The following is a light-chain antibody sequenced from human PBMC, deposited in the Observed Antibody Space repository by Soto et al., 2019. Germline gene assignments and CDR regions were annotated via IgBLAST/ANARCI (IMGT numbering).Light chain of an antibody. Sequence: EIVMTQSPATLSVSPGERATLSCRASQSVSSNLAWYQQKPGQAPRLLIYGASTRATGIPARFSGSGSGTEFTLTIRSLRSEDFAVYYCQQDNNWPRTFGQGTKVEI. V-gene: IGKV3-15*01. J-gene: IGKJ1*01. CDR1: QSVSSN. CDR2: GAS. CDR3: QQDNNWPRT.